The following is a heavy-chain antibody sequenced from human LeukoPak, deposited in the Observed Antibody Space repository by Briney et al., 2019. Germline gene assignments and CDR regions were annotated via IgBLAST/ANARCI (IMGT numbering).Heavy chain of an antibody. CDR3: ARTHLYYDFWSGPQQPYYMDV. D-gene: IGHD3-3*01. J-gene: IGHJ6*03. CDR2: ISAYNGNT. V-gene: IGHV1-18*01. Sequence: ASVKVSCKASGYTFINYGISWVRQAPGQGLERMGWISAYNGNTNYAQKLQGRVTMTTDTSTSTAYMELRSLRSDDTAVYYCARTHLYYDFWSGPQQPYYMDVWGKGTTVTVSS. CDR1: GYTFINYG.